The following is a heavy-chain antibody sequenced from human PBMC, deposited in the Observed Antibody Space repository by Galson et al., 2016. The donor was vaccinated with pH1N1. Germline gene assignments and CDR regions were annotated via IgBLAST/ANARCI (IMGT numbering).Heavy chain of an antibody. CDR1: GFTFSTYA. CDR3: ARETPYSSGWGYYYGMDV. CDR2: TSYDGSNK. V-gene: IGHV3-30-3*01. D-gene: IGHD6-19*01. J-gene: IGHJ6*02. Sequence: SLRLSCAASGFTFSTYAMHWVRQAPGKGLEWVALTSYDGSNKHYADSVKGRFTISRDNSKNTLYLEMNSLRAEDTAVYYCARETPYSSGWGYYYGMDVWGQGTTVTVSS.